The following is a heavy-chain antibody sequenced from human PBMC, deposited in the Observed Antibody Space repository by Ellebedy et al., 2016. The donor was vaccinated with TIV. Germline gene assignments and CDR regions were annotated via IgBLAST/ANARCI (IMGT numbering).Heavy chain of an antibody. D-gene: IGHD2-15*01. CDR1: GYNFNYW. V-gene: IGHV5-51*01. CDR2: IYPGDSNT. CDR3: ARHVATRRWSHFDY. J-gene: IGHJ4*02. Sequence: GESLKISCKGSGYNFNYWIGWVRQMPGKGLEWLGIIYPGDSNTYYSPSFQGQVTISADKSTATAHLQWSSLKASDSAIYYCARHVATRRWSHFDYWGQGTLVTVTS.